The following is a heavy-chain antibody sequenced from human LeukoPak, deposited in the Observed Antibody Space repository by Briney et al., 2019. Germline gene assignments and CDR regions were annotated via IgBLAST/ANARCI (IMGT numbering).Heavy chain of an antibody. CDR2: IYPGDSDT. CDR3: AKIDRQYCSRSSCYALDY. J-gene: IGHJ4*02. D-gene: IGHD2-2*01. Sequence: PGDSLKISCKCSGYSFTSYWIGWVRQMPGKGLEWMGIIYPGDSDTRYSPSFQGQVTISVDKSISTAYLQWSSLKASDTAIYYCAKIDRQYCSRSSCYALDYWGQGTQVTVSS. CDR1: GYSFTSYW. V-gene: IGHV5-51*01.